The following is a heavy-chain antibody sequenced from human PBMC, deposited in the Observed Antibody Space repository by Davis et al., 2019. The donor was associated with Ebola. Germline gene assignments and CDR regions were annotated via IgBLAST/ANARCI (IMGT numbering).Heavy chain of an antibody. CDR2: IYYSGST. CDR3: ASTFGVVIIY. D-gene: IGHD3-3*01. Sequence: MPSETLSLTCTVSGGSISSSSYYWGWIRQPPGKGLEWIGSIYYSGSTYYNPSLKSRVTISVDTSKNQFSLKLSSVTAADTAVYYCASTFGVVIIYWGQGTLVTVSS. J-gene: IGHJ4*02. CDR1: GGSISSSSYY. V-gene: IGHV4-39*01.